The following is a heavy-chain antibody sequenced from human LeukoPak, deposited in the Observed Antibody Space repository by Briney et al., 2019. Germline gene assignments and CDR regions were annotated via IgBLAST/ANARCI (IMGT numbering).Heavy chain of an antibody. CDR3: ASQIAVPGKAGFDY. D-gene: IGHD6-19*01. CDR2: IYTTGST. Sequence: SETLSLTCTVSGGSISSYYWTWIRQPAGKGLEWIGRIYTTGSTNYNPSLNSRVTTSVDTSKNQFSLKLSSVTAADTAVYSCASQIAVPGKAGFDYWGQGTLVTVSS. J-gene: IGHJ4*02. V-gene: IGHV4-4*07. CDR1: GGSISSYY.